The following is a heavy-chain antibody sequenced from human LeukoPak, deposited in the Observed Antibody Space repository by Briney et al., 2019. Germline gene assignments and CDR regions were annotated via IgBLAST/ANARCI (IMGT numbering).Heavy chain of an antibody. D-gene: IGHD2-15*01. J-gene: IGHJ6*02. V-gene: IGHV3-33*01. CDR1: GFTFSSSG. Sequence: PGRSLRLSCAASGFTFSSSGMHWVRQAPGKGLEWVAVMWYDGSNKYYADSVKGRFTISRDNSKNTLYLQMNSLRAEDTAVYYCARDFGCSGGSRPNYYYYYGMDVWGQGTTVTVSS. CDR2: MWYDGSNK. CDR3: ARDFGCSGGSRPNYYYYYGMDV.